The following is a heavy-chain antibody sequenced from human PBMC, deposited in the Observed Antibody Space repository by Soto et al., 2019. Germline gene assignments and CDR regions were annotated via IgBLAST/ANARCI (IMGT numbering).Heavy chain of an antibody. CDR1: GYMFTKSA. CDR2: ISGDSGNT. D-gene: IGHD6-19*01. J-gene: IGHJ4*01. V-gene: IGHV1-3*01. Sequence: ASVKVSCKASGYMFTKSALHWVRQAPGQRLEWMGWISGDSGNTKYSPKLQDRVTITRDTSASTAYMELSSLRSEDTALYYCARDGVAAGNINFDYWGQGTLVTVSS. CDR3: ARDGVAAGNINFDY.